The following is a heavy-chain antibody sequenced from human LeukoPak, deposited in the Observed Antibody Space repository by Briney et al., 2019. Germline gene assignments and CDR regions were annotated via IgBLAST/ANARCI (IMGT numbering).Heavy chain of an antibody. CDR3: ARFTMIALGNAFDI. J-gene: IGHJ3*02. Sequence: GGSLRLSCAASGFTFSSYAMHWVRQAPGKGLEWVALISYDGSNKYYADSVKGRITISRDNSKNTLYLQMNSLRAEDTAVYYCARFTMIALGNAFDIWGQGTMVTVSS. D-gene: IGHD3-22*01. V-gene: IGHV3-30*03. CDR1: GFTFSSYA. CDR2: ISYDGSNK.